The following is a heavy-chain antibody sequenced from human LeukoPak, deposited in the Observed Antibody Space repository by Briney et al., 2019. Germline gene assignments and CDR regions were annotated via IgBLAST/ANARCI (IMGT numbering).Heavy chain of an antibody. CDR1: GGSISSYY. CDR3: ARHYEYYYGSGSYYPDY. D-gene: IGHD3-10*01. V-gene: IGHV4-59*04. Sequence: SETLSLTCTVSGGSISSYYWSWIRQPPGKGLEWIGYIYYSGSTYYNPSLKSRVTISVDTSKNQFSLKLSSVTAADTAVYYCARHYEYYYGSGSYYPDYWGQGTLVTVSS. J-gene: IGHJ4*02. CDR2: IYYSGST.